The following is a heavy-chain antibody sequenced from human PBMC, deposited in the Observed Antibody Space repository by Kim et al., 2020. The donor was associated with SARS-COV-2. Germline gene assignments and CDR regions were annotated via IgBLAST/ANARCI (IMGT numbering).Heavy chain of an antibody. J-gene: IGHJ6*02. CDR1: GDSVSSNSAA. V-gene: IGHV6-1*01. D-gene: IGHD3-22*01. CDR3: AMWGYYDSSGGYYYGMDG. Sequence: SQTLSLTCAISGDSVSSNSAAWNWIRQSPSRGLEWLGRTYYRSKWYNDYAVSVKSRITINPDTSKNQFSLQLNSVTPEDTAVYYCAMWGYYDSSGGYYYGMDGWGQGTTVTVSS. CDR2: TYYRSKWYN.